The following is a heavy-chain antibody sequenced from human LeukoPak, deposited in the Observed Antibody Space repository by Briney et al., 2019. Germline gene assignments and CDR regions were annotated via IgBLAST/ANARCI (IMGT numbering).Heavy chain of an antibody. CDR3: ARDPGGSYPLGDY. D-gene: IGHD1-26*01. V-gene: IGHV1-18*01. CDR1: GYTFTSYG. J-gene: IGHJ4*02. CDR2: ISAYNGNT. Sequence: ASVTVSFKGSGYTFTSYGSSWVRQAPGQGLEWMGLISAYNGNTNYAQKLQGRVTMTTDTSTSTAYMELRSLRSDDAAVYYCARDPGGSYPLGDYWGQGTLVSVSS.